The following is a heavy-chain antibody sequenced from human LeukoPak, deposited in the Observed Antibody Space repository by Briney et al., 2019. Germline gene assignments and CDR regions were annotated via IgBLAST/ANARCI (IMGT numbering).Heavy chain of an antibody. Sequence: PGGSLRLSCAASGFTFSSYWMSWVRQAPGKGLEWVANIKQDGSEKYYVDSVKGRFTISRDNANNSLYLQMNSLRAEDTAVYYCARAHDSSGYASLGYYYMDVWGKGTTVTVSS. CDR2: IKQDGSEK. J-gene: IGHJ6*03. CDR3: ARAHDSSGYASLGYYYMDV. V-gene: IGHV3-7*01. CDR1: GFTFSSYW. D-gene: IGHD3-22*01.